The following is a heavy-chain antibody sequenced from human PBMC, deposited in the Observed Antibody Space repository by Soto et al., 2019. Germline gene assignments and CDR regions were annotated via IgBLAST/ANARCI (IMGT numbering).Heavy chain of an antibody. Sequence: GGSLRLSCAASGFTFSNAWMSWVRQAPGKGLEWVGRIKSKTDGGTTDYAAPVKGRFTISRDDSKNTLYLQMNSLKTEDTAVYYCTTDLRYFDWLRGYWGQGTLGTVSS. CDR2: IKSKTDGGTT. J-gene: IGHJ4*02. CDR1: GFTFSNAW. V-gene: IGHV3-15*01. CDR3: TTDLRYFDWLRGY. D-gene: IGHD3-9*01.